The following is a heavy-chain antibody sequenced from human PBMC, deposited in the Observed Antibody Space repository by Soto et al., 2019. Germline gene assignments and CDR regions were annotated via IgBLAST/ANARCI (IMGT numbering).Heavy chain of an antibody. CDR2: IYPGDSDT. Sequence: GESLKISCKGSGYSFTSYWIGWVRQMPGKGLEWMGIIYPGDSDTRYSPSFQGQVTISADKSISTAYLQWSSLKASDTAMYYCARMDWKRIYYYSGMDVWGQGTKVTVSS. J-gene: IGHJ6*02. D-gene: IGHD1-1*01. CDR3: ARMDWKRIYYYSGMDV. CDR1: GYSFTSYW. V-gene: IGHV5-51*01.